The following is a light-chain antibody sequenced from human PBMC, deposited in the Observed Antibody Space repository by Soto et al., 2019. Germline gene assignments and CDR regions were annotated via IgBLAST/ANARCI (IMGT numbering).Light chain of an antibody. CDR1: QSLSSAY. CDR2: AAS. J-gene: IGKJ2*01. V-gene: IGKV3-20*01. Sequence: SVLMQSPGTLSLSPGEGATLSCRTSQSLSSAYLAWYQQRPGQAPRLLIYAASSRATGIPDRFSGSGSGTDFTLTISRLEPEDFAVYYCQQYFGSLYTFGQGTKLEIK. CDR3: QQYFGSLYT.